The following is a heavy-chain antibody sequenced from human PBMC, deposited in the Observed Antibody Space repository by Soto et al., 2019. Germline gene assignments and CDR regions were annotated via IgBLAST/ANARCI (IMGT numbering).Heavy chain of an antibody. D-gene: IGHD3-22*01. CDR2: IIPIFGTA. J-gene: IGHJ4*02. CDR3: ATSPSDGYDSSGYRYYFDY. V-gene: IGHV1-69*01. CDR1: GGTFSSYA. Sequence: QVQLVQSGAEVKKPGSSVKVSCKASGGTFSSYAISWVRQAPGQGLEWMGGIIPIFGTASYAQKFQGRVTITADESTSTAYMELSSLRSEDTAVYYCATSPSDGYDSSGYRYYFDYWGQGTLVTVSS.